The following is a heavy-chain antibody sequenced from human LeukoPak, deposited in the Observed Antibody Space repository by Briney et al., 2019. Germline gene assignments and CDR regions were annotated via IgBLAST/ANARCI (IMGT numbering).Heavy chain of an antibody. J-gene: IGHJ4*02. CDR3: AKDPGKFSYFDY. V-gene: IGHV3-23*01. CDR1: GFTFSSYA. Sequence: GGSLRLSCAVSGFTFSSYAMSWVRQAPGKGLEWVSAISGSGGSTYYADSVKGRFTISRDNSKNTLYLQMNSLRAEDTAVYYCAKDPGKFSYFDYWGQGTLVTVSS. CDR2: ISGSGGST.